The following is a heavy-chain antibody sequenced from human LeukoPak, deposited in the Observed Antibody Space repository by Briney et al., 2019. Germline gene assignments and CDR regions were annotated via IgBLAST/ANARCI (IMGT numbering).Heavy chain of an antibody. Sequence: GGSLRLSCAASGFTFSSYAMSWVRQAPGKGLEWVSAISGSGGSTYYADSVKGRFTISRDNSKNTLYLQMNSLRAEDTAVYYCAKNGYCSSTSCYVLDWFDPWGQGTLVTVSS. V-gene: IGHV3-23*01. CDR1: GFTFSSYA. CDR2: ISGSGGST. CDR3: AKNGYCSSTSCYVLDWFDP. J-gene: IGHJ5*02. D-gene: IGHD2-2*01.